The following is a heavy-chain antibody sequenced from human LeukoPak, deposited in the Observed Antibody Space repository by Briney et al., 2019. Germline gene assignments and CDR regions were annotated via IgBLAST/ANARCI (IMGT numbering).Heavy chain of an antibody. CDR3: ARGGGGYCSSTSCYTAFDI. D-gene: IGHD2-2*02. J-gene: IGHJ3*02. CDR1: GYTFTSYS. V-gene: IGHV1-18*01. CDR2: ISAYIGNT. Sequence: ASVKVSCKASGYTFTSYSISWVRQAPGQGLEWMGWISAYIGNTNYAQKLQGRVTMTTDTSTSTAYMELRSLRSDDTAVYYCARGGGGYCSSTSCYTAFDIWGQGTMVTASS.